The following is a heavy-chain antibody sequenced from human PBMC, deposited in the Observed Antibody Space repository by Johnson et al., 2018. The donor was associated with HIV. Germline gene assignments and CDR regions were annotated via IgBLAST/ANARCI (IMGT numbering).Heavy chain of an antibody. V-gene: IGHV3-13*01. D-gene: IGHD6-19*01. J-gene: IGHJ3*02. CDR3: AKRGSGWPSDAFDI. CDR2: IGTAGDT. CDR1: GFSVSTYD. Sequence: VQLVESGGGLVQPGGSLRLSCAASGFSVSTYDMHWVRQATGKGLDWVSVIGTAGDTYYLGSVKGRFTISRDNSKNTLYLQMNSLRAEDTAVYYCAKRGSGWPSDAFDIWGQGTMVTVSS.